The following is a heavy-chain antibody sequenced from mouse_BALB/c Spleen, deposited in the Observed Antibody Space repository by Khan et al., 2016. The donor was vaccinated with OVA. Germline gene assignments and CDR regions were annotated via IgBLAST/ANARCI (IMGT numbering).Heavy chain of an antibody. CDR2: INPGSGGT. Sequence: QVQLKQSGAELVRPGTSVKVSCKASGYAFTDYLIEWLKQRPGQGLEWIGVINPGSGGTNYNEEFMDRATLTADKSSSTAYMQLSSLTSDDSAVYFCSRSGYGFGAYWGPGTLVTVSA. D-gene: IGHD3-2*02. J-gene: IGHJ3*01. CDR3: SRSGYGFGAY. CDR1: GYAFTDYL. V-gene: IGHV1-54*01.